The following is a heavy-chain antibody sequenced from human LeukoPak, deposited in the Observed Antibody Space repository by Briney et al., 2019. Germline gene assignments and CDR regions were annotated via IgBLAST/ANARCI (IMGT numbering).Heavy chain of an antibody. CDR3: ARSGYSYGFGGGVGFDY. J-gene: IGHJ4*02. V-gene: IGHV3-33*01. D-gene: IGHD5-18*01. Sequence: GGSLRLSCAASGFTFSSYGMHWVRQAPGKGLEWVAVIWYDGSNKYYADSVKGRFTISRDNSKNTLYLQMNSLRAEDTAVYYCARSGYSYGFGGGVGFDYWGQGTLVTVSS. CDR1: GFTFSSYG. CDR2: IWYDGSNK.